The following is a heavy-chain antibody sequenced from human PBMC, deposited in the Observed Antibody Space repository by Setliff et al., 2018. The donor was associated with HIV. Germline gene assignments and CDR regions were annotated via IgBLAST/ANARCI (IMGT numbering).Heavy chain of an antibody. V-gene: IGHV4-4*07. CDR3: ARGRVDDSSGYYGVVDYYYYYYMDV. Sequence: SETLSLTCTVSGGSINTYYWSWIRQPAGKGLEWIGRFYTSGSTNYNPSLKTRLTMSLDTSSNQFSLNLNSVTAADTAVYYCARGRVDDSSGYYGVVDYYYYYYMDVWGKGTTVTVSS. J-gene: IGHJ6*03. D-gene: IGHD3-22*01. CDR2: FYTSGST. CDR1: GGSINTYY.